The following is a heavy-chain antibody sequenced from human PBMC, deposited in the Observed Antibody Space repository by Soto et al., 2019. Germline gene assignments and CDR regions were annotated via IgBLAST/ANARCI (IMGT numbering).Heavy chain of an antibody. CDR2: IIPILGIA. CDR1: GGTFSSYT. J-gene: IGHJ2*01. Sequence: QVQLVQSGAEVKKPGSSVKVSRKASGGTFSSYTISWVRQAPGQGLEWMGRIIPILGIANYAQKFQGRVTIIAEKSTSTAYMELSSLISEDTAVYYCWRDHGGLGYFDLWGRGTLVTVSS. D-gene: IGHD3-10*01. CDR3: WRDHGGLGYFDL. V-gene: IGHV1-69*08.